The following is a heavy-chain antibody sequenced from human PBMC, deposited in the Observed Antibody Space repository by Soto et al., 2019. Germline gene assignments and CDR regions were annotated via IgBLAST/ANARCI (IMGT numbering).Heavy chain of an antibody. J-gene: IGHJ6*02. CDR1: GFTFSNFA. CDR3: AKGPRAPPPHDYGMDV. V-gene: IGHV3-23*03. CDR2: ITNDGSIT. Sequence: PGGSLRLSCAASGFTFSNFAMEWVRQVPGKGLVWISQITNDGSITKYAESVKGRFTISRDNSKNTLYLQMNSLRVEDTAVYYCAKGPRAPPPHDYGMDVWGQGTTVTVSS.